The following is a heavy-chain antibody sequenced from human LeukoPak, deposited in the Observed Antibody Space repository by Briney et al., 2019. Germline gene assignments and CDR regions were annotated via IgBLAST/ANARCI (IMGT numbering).Heavy chain of an antibody. CDR1: GGSFSNYY. Sequence: SSETLSLTCALYGGSFSNYYWSWIRQPPGKGLKWIGEIHPYGFTNFNPSLKSRVSISVDTSKNQFSLKLTSVTAADTAVYYCSRGSDESKTGDTWGQGSLVTVSS. D-gene: IGHD3-9*01. CDR3: SRGSDESKTGDT. V-gene: IGHV4-34*01. CDR2: IHPYGFT. J-gene: IGHJ5*02.